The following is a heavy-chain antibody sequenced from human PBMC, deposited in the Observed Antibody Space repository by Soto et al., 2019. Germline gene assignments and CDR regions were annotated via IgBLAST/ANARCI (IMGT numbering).Heavy chain of an antibody. D-gene: IGHD3-10*01. Sequence: QVQLVQSGAEVKKPGSSVKVSCKASGGTFSSYTISWVRQAPGQGLEWMGRIIPILGIANYAQKFQGRVTITADKSTSTAYMERSSLRSEDTAVYYCARDPTIGEFDYWGQGTLVTVSS. J-gene: IGHJ4*02. V-gene: IGHV1-69*08. CDR3: ARDPTIGEFDY. CDR2: IIPILGIA. CDR1: GGTFSSYT.